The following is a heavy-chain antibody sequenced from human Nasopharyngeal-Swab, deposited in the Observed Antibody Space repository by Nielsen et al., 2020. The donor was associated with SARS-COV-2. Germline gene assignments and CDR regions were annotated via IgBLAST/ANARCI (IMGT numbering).Heavy chain of an antibody. V-gene: IGHV4-39*07. J-gene: IGHJ5*02. D-gene: IGHD4-11*01. Sequence: WIRQPPGKGLEWIGSIYYSGSTYYNPSLKSRVTISVDTSKNQFSLKLGSVTAADTAVYYCARIGPPYSNYAVDPWGQGTLVTVSS. CDR2: IYYSGST. CDR3: ARIGPPYSNYAVDP.